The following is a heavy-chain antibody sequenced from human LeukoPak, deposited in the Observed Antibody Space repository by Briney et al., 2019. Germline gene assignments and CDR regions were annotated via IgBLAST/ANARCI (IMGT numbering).Heavy chain of an antibody. CDR1: GGSISSYY. Sequence: SDTLSLTCIVSGGSISSYYWSWIRQPAGKALEWIGRIYTSGSINYNPSLKSRVTMSVDTSKNQFSLKLTSLTAADTAVYYCARDHRRDYGDYHFDYWGQGTLVTVPS. CDR3: ARDHRRDYGDYHFDY. D-gene: IGHD4-17*01. CDR2: IYTSGSI. J-gene: IGHJ4*02. V-gene: IGHV4-4*07.